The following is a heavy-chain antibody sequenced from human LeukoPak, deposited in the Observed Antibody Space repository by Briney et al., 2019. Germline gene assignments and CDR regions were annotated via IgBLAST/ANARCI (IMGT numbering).Heavy chain of an antibody. CDR3: ARCTVLYYFDY. J-gene: IGHJ4*02. CDR2: IYYSGST. CDR1: GGSISSSSYY. D-gene: IGHD4-17*01. Sequence: WETLSLTCTVSGGSISSSSYYWGWIRQPPGKGLEWIGSIYYSGSTYYNPSLKSRVTISVDTSKNQFSLKLSSVTAADTAVYYCARCTVLYYFDYWGQGTLVTVSS. V-gene: IGHV4-39*01.